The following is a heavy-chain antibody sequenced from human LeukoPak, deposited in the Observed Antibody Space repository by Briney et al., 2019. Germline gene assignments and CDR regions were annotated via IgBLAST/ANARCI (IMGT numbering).Heavy chain of an antibody. J-gene: IGHJ4*02. V-gene: IGHV3-23*01. CDR2: INGSGDRT. CDR1: GFTFSSYA. D-gene: IGHD6-6*01. Sequence: GGSLRLSCAASGFTFSSYAMSWVRQAPGKGLEWVSDINGSGDRTYYADSVKGRFTISRENSKNTLYLQMNSLRAEDTAVYYCAKQGKYSSSGGIWGQGTLVTVSS. CDR3: AKQGKYSSSGGI.